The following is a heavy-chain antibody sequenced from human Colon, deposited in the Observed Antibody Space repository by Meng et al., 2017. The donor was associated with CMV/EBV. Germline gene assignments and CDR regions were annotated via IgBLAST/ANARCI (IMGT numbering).Heavy chain of an antibody. CDR2: IQTDGSFQ. CDR1: GFTFSAYG. J-gene: IGHJ1*01. CDR3: VKDGGSILWGFKD. D-gene: IGHD2-21*01. Sequence: GSGFTFSAYGMHWVRQAPGKGLEWLSYIQTDGSFQFYLNSVKGRFTISRDNSKSIVYLQMNGLRSDDTAIYYCVKDGGSILWGFKDWGQGTLVTASS. V-gene: IGHV3-30*02.